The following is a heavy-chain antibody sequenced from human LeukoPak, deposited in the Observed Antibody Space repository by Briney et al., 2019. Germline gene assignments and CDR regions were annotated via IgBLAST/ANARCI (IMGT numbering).Heavy chain of an antibody. CDR3: TRGSYDVLTGYSTLGEF. CDR2: MYYSGTT. V-gene: IGHV4-39*01. CDR1: GGSLSSSSFY. Sequence: SETLSLTCTVSGGSLSSSSFYWGWPRQAPGKGLEWVASMYYSGTTYYNPSLKSRVTISADTSKKRFSLKLRSVTAADTAVYYCTRGSYDVLTGYSTLGEFWGQGTLVSVSS. D-gene: IGHD3-9*01. J-gene: IGHJ1*01.